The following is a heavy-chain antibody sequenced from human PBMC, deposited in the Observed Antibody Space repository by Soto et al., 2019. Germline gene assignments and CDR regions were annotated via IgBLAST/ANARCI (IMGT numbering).Heavy chain of an antibody. V-gene: IGHV4-4*07. Sequence: SETLSITCTVSGCSITNYYWSWIRQPAGKGLEWIGRMYTKERTNYNLSFKSRVTMSVDTSKNQFSLKLNAVTAADTAVYYCARDDYKDGGNNWFDPWGQGTLVTVSS. CDR2: MYTKERT. J-gene: IGHJ5*02. CDR1: GCSITNYY. D-gene: IGHD3-16*01. CDR3: ARDDYKDGGNNWFDP.